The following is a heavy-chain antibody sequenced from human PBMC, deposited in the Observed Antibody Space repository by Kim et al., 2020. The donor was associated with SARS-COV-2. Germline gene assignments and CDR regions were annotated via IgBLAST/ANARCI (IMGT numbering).Heavy chain of an antibody. Sequence: GGSLRLSCAASGFTFSSYGMHWVRQAPGKGLEWVAVISYDGSNKYYADSVKGRFTISRDNSKNTLYLQMNSLRAEDTAVYYCAISGSGSYYAGPWDDYWG. J-gene: IGHJ4*01. V-gene: IGHV3-30*03. CDR1: GFTFSSYG. CDR2: ISYDGSNK. CDR3: AISGSGSYYAGPWDDY. D-gene: IGHD3-10*01.